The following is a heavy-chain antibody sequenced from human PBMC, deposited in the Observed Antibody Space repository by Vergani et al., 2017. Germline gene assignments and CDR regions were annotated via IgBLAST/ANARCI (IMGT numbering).Heavy chain of an antibody. Sequence: QVQVVQSGAEVKKSGASVKVSCKTSGCTFSNYYMHWVRQAPGQGLEWMGIINPSGGHTNYAQKFQGRVTMTRDTSTSTVYMELSSLRSEDTAIYYCARGDYGILTGYRYLGQGTLVTVSA. D-gene: IGHD3-9*01. CDR3: ARGDYGILTGYRY. CDR2: INPSGGHT. V-gene: IGHV1-46*03. CDR1: GCTFSNYY. J-gene: IGHJ4*02.